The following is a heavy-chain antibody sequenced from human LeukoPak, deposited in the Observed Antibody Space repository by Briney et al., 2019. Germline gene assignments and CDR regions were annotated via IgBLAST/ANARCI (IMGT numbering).Heavy chain of an antibody. CDR3: ARPGYCTTTTCRGLDY. CDR2: IYPGDSDT. D-gene: IGHD2-2*01. Sequence: GESLKISCKGFGYSFTSYWIGWVRQMPGKGLEWMGIIYPGDSDTRYNPSFQGQVTISADKSISTTYLQWSSLKASDTAMYYCARPGYCTTTTCRGLDYWGQGTLVTVSS. J-gene: IGHJ4*02. V-gene: IGHV5-51*01. CDR1: GYSFTSYW.